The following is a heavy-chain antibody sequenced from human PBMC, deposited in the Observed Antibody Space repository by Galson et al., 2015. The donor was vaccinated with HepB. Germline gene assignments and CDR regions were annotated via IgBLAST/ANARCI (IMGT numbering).Heavy chain of an antibody. CDR3: ARDGPGAGGAFDI. CDR2: INPSGGST. D-gene: IGHD3-10*01. J-gene: IGHJ3*02. CDR1: GYTFTSYY. V-gene: IGHV1-46*01. Sequence: SVKVSCKASGYTFTSYYMHWVRQAPGQGLEWMGIINPSGGSTSYAQKFQGRVTMTRDTSTSTVYMELSSLRSEDTAVYYCARDGPGAGGAFDIWGQGTMVTVSS.